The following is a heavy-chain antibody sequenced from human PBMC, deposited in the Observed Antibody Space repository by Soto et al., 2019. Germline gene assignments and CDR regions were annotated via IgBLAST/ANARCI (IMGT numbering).Heavy chain of an antibody. J-gene: IGHJ6*02. CDR1: GGSFRGYY. D-gene: IGHD6-19*01. CDR3: ARFSGSYYYAMDV. Sequence: SETLSLTCAFYGGSFRGYYWSWIRQPPGKGLEWIGEINHSGVTNYKPSLKRRVTISVDTSKNQFSLQLKSVTAADTALYYCARFSGSYYYAMDVWGQGSTVTVSS. CDR2: INHSGVT. V-gene: IGHV4-34*01.